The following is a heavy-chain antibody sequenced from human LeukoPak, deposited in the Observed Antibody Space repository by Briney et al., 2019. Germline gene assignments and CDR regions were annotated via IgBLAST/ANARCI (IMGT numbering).Heavy chain of an antibody. J-gene: IGHJ4*02. D-gene: IGHD6-19*01. V-gene: IGHV5-51*01. CDR1: GYSFTSYW. Sequence: GESLKISCKGSGYSFTSYWIGWVRLMPGKGLEWMGIIYPEDSQTKYSPSFQGQVTISADKSISTVYLQWSSLKASDTAKYYCARLQTGSGWYEGFDYWGQGTLVTVSS. CDR3: ARLQTGSGWYEGFDY. CDR2: IYPEDSQT.